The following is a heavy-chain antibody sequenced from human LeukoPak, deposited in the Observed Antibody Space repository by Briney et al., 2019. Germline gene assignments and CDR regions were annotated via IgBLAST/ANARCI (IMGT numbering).Heavy chain of an antibody. CDR3: AKGGIHRGYYYYYMDV. CDR1: GFSFSVYW. J-gene: IGHJ6*03. Sequence: GGSLRLSCAASGFSFSVYWMHWVRQAPGKGPVWFSRIKTDGSITDYADSVKGRFTISRDNAKQSLYLQMNSQRTEDTALYYCAKGGIHRGYYYYYMDVWGKGTTVTIS. D-gene: IGHD6-13*01. CDR2: IKTDGSIT. V-gene: IGHV3-74*01.